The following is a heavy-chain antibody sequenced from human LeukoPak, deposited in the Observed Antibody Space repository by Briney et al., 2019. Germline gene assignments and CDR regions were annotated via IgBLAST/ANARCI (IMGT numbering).Heavy chain of an antibody. CDR1: GFTFSSYA. V-gene: IGHV3-23*01. CDR3: AKDRGGYYYDSSGPIDY. Sequence: NPGGSLRLSCAASGFTFSSYAMSWVRQAPGKGLEWVTAISGSGGSTYYADSVKGRFTISRDNSKNTLYLQMSSLRAEDTAVYYCAKDRGGYYYDSSGPIDYWGQGTLVTVSS. D-gene: IGHD3-22*01. CDR2: ISGSGGST. J-gene: IGHJ4*02.